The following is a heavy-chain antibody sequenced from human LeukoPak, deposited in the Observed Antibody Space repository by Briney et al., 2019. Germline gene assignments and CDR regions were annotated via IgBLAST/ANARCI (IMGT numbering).Heavy chain of an antibody. CDR1: GFTFSSYE. D-gene: IGHD2-8*01. J-gene: IGHJ6*03. CDR3: AKDRCSNGIGCYFYYMDV. Sequence: GGSLRLSCAASGFTFSSYEMNWVRQAPGKGLEWVAFIQYDGSDKYYADSVKGRFTISRDNSKNTLYLQMNSLRTEDTAVYYCAKDRCSNGIGCYFYYMDVWGKGTTVTISS. CDR2: IQYDGSDK. V-gene: IGHV3-30*02.